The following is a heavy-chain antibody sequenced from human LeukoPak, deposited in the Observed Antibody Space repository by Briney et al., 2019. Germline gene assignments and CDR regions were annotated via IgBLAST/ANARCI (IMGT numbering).Heavy chain of an antibody. Sequence: GASLKVSCKASGGTFSSYAINWVRQAPGHGLEWMGSIIAILGMANYAQRFQGRVTITADKSTSTAYMELSSLTSDDTAIYYCARGRGSRTGSNGDYCDYWGQGTLVTVSS. CDR3: ARGRGSRTGSNGDYCDY. CDR1: GGTFSSYA. J-gene: IGHJ4*02. CDR2: IIAILGMA. D-gene: IGHD1-1*01. V-gene: IGHV1-69*04.